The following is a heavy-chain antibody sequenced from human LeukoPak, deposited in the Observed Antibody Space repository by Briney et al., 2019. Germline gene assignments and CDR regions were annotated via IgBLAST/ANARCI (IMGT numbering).Heavy chain of an antibody. CDR2: IQYSGST. D-gene: IGHD2-21*01. V-gene: IGHV4-31*03. CDR1: GGSISSGTYY. CDR3: ARDAGYS. Sequence: SETLSLTCTVTGGSISSGTYYWSWIRQHPGKGLEYIGYIQYSGSTYYNPTLKSRVTMSIDTTKNQFSLKLTSVTAADTAVYYCARDAGYSWGQGTLVTVSS. J-gene: IGHJ5*02.